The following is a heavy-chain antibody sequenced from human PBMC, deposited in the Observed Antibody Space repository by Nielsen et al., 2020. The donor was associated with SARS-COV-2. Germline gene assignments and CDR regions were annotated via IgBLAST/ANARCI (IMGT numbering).Heavy chain of an antibody. V-gene: IGHV3-23*03. CDR3: AADSLGYYYDSSGYYYYGMDV. Sequence: GGSLRLSCTASGFTFSSYAMSWVRQAPGKGLEWVSVIYSGGSSTYYADSVKGRFTISRDNSKNTLYLQMNSLRAEDTAVYYCAADSLGYYYDSSGYYYYGMDVWGQGTTVTVSS. CDR2: IYSGGSST. J-gene: IGHJ6*02. D-gene: IGHD3-22*01. CDR1: GFTFSSYA.